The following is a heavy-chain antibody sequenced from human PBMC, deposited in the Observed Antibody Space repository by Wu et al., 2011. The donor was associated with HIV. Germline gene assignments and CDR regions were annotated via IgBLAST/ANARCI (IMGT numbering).Heavy chain of an antibody. D-gene: IGHD3-22*01. Sequence: QVQLVQSGAEVKRPGASVKVSCKTSGYTFTTYGISWVRQAPGQGLEWMGGIIPIFGTANYAQKFQGRVTITTDESTSTVYMELSSLRSEDTAVYYCARGIPYYYDSSGYSSTPYYFDYWGQGTLGHRLL. V-gene: IGHV1-69*05. CDR2: IIPIFGTA. J-gene: IGHJ4*02. CDR1: GYTFTTYG. CDR3: ARGIPYYYDSSGYSSTPYYFDY.